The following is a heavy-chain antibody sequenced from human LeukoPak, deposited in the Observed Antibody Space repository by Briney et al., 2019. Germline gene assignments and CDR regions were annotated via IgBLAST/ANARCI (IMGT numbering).Heavy chain of an antibody. Sequence: TESGPTLVNPTETLTLTCTVSGFSLSNARMGVSWIRQPPGKALEWLAHIFSNDEKSYSTSLKSRLTISKDTSKSQVVLTMTTMDPVDTATYYCARIRGWQWPFIDYWGQGTLVAVSS. CDR2: IFSNDEK. J-gene: IGHJ4*02. V-gene: IGHV2-26*01. CDR1: GFSLSNARMG. D-gene: IGHD6-19*01. CDR3: ARIRGWQWPFIDY.